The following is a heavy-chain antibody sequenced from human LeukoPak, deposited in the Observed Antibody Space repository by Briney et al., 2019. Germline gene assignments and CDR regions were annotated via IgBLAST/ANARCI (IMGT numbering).Heavy chain of an antibody. J-gene: IGHJ6*02. CDR2: ISYDGNNN. Sequence: GGSLRLSCAASGFTFSSFAMHWVRQAPGKGLKWLAVISYDGNNNYYADSVRGRFTISRDNSKNTVNLQVNSLRPEDAAVYYCAREQLYSGYYGLDVWGQGTTLTVSS. CDR1: GFTFSSFA. V-gene: IGHV3-30-3*01. D-gene: IGHD2-21*01. CDR3: AREQLYSGYYGLDV.